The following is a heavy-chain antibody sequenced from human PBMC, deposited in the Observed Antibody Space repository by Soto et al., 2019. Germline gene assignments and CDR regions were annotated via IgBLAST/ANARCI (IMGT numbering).Heavy chain of an antibody. CDR2: IIPIFGTA. Sequence: SVKVSCKASGGTFSIYAISCVLQSPVQWLDWMGGIIPIFGTANYAQKFQGRVTITADESTSTAYMELSSLRSEDTAVYYCARDLYAGCSSTSCYTPNYGMDVWGQGTTVTVSS. CDR3: ARDLYAGCSSTSCYTPNYGMDV. V-gene: IGHV1-69*13. D-gene: IGHD2-2*02. J-gene: IGHJ6*02. CDR1: GGTFSIYA.